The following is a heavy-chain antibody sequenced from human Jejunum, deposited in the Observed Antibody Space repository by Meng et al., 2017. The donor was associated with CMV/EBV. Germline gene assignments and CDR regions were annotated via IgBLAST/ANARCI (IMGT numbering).Heavy chain of an antibody. Sequence: QVRLVKSGAEVKKPGASVKVSCKASGYTFTSYDINWVRQGTGQGLEWMGWMNPNRGTTGYVQKFQGRVTMTRNISKSTAYMDLSSLRSEDTAVYYCATGVADFEYWGQGTLVTVSS. CDR1: GYTFTSYD. D-gene: IGHD6-19*01. V-gene: IGHV1-8*01. CDR2: MNPNRGTT. J-gene: IGHJ4*02. CDR3: ATGVADFEY.